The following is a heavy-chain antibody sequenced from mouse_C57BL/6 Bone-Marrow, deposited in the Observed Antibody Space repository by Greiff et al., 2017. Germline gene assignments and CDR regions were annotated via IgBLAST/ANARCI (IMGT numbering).Heavy chain of an antibody. J-gene: IGHJ4*01. D-gene: IGHD1-1*01. CDR1: GYTFTDYE. CDR2: IAPETGGT. V-gene: IGHV1-15*01. CDR3: TPSYYYGSSYVPMDY. Sequence: VQLQQSGAELVRPGASVTLSCKASGYTFTDYEMHWVKQTPVHGLEWIGAIAPETGGTAYNQKFKGKAILTADKSSSTAYMELRSLTSEDSAVYYCTPSYYYGSSYVPMDYWGQGTSVTVSS.